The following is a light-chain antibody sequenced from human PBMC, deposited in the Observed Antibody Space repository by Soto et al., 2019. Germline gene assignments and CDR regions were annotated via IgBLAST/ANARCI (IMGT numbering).Light chain of an antibody. V-gene: IGLV2-14*01. CDR1: SSDVGGYNY. J-gene: IGLJ3*02. CDR2: EVS. CDR3: SSYTSSSTLV. Sequence: QSALTQPASVSRSPGQSITISCTGTSSDVGGYNYVSWYQQHPGKAPKLMIYEVSNRPSGVSNRFSGSKSGNTASLTISGRQAEEEADYYCSSYTSSSTLVFGGGTKLTVL.